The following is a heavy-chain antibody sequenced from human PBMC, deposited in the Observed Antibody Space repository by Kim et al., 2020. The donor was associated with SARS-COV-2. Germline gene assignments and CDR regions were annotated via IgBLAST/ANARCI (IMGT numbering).Heavy chain of an antibody. J-gene: IGHJ4*02. V-gene: IGHV3-48*02. CDR1: GFTFSSYS. Sequence: GGSLRLSCAASGFTFSSYSMNWVRQAPGKGLEWVSYISSSSSTIYYADSVKGRFTISRDNAKNSLYLQMNSLRDEDTAVYYCARSYYDILTGYYKPYDYWGQGTLVTVSS. CDR3: ARSYYDILTGYYKPYDY. D-gene: IGHD3-9*01. CDR2: ISSSSSTI.